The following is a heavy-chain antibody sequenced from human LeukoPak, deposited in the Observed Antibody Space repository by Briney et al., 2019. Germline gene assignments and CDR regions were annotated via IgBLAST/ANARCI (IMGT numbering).Heavy chain of an antibody. Sequence: GGSLRLSCAASGFTFSSYAMSWVRQAPGKGLEWVSAISGRGGSTYYADSVKGRFTISRDNSKNTLYLKMNSLRAEDTAVYYCARALLWFGESPGYFDYWGQGTLVTVSS. J-gene: IGHJ4*02. CDR3: ARALLWFGESPGYFDY. V-gene: IGHV3-23*01. CDR2: ISGRGGST. CDR1: GFTFSSYA. D-gene: IGHD3-10*01.